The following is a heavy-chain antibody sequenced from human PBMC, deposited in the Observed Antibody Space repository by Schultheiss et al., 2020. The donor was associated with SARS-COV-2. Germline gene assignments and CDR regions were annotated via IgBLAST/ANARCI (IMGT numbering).Heavy chain of an antibody. CDR1: GGSVSSGSYY. Sequence: SETLSLTCTVSGGSVSSGSYYWSWIRQPPGKGLEWIGYIYYSGSTNYNPSLKSRVTMSVDESKNQFSLKLTSVTAADTAVYYCARGIDLLGGWSGYGETASYSMDVWGKGTTVTVSS. D-gene: IGHD3-3*01. CDR3: ARGIDLLGGWSGYGETASYSMDV. V-gene: IGHV4-61*01. CDR2: IYYSGST. J-gene: IGHJ6*03.